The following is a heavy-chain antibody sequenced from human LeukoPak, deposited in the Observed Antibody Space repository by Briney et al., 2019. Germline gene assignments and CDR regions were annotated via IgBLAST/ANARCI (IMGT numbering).Heavy chain of an antibody. D-gene: IGHD4-17*01. CDR2: IYPGDSDT. CDR3: ASRYGAETAFDI. Sequence: GESLKISCKGSGYTFTNYWIGWVRQMPGKGLDFMGIIYPGDSDTRYSPSFRGQVTISADKSFTTAYLQWSSLKTSDTAMYYCASRYGAETAFDIWGQGTMVTVSS. CDR1: GYTFTNYW. J-gene: IGHJ3*02. V-gene: IGHV5-51*01.